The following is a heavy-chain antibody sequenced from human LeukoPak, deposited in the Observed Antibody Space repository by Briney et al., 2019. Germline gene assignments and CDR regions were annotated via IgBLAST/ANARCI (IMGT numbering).Heavy chain of an antibody. J-gene: IGHJ5*02. Sequence: SETLSLTCTVSGGSISTYSWNWIRQPAGKGLEWIGRIYTSGSTTYNPSLKSRVTMSVDTSKSQFSLNLMSVTAADTAMYYCTRDTGTTGEVKFDPWGQGTLVTVSS. CDR2: IYTSGST. V-gene: IGHV4-4*07. CDR3: TRDTGTTGEVKFDP. CDR1: GGSISTYS. D-gene: IGHD4-17*01.